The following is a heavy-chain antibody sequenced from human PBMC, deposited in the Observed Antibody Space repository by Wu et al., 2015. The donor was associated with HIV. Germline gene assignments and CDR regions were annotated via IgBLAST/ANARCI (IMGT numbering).Heavy chain of an antibody. CDR1: GGTFSSYA. V-gene: IGHV1-69*05. CDR3: ARDWDSAGWYYFDI. Sequence: QVQLVQSGAEVKKPGSSVKVSCKASGGTFSSYAISWVRQAPGQGLEWMGGIIPVFGTTNYAQRFQGRVTITTDRSTDTAYMELTGLRFEDTAIYYCARDWDSAGWYYFDIWGQGTLVTVSS. CDR2: IIPVFGTT. D-gene: IGHD6-19*01. J-gene: IGHJ4*02.